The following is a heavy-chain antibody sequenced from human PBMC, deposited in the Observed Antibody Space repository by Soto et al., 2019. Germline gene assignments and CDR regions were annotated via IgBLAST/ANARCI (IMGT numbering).Heavy chain of an antibody. Sequence: GGSLRLSCAATGFTFGSDAINWVRQTPGKGLEWVSVIYSGGSTYYADSVKGRFTISRHNSKNTLYLQMNSLRAEDTAVYYCARAGSSGWYSDAFDIWGQGTMVTVSS. J-gene: IGHJ3*02. CDR2: IYSGGST. CDR1: GFTFGSDA. CDR3: ARAGSSGWYSDAFDI. D-gene: IGHD6-19*01. V-gene: IGHV3-53*04.